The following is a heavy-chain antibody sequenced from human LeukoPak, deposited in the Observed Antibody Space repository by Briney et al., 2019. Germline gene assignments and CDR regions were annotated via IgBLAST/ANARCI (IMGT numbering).Heavy chain of an antibody. D-gene: IGHD7-27*01. CDR3: ARRELGIYYFDY. V-gene: IGHV4-34*01. CDR2: INHSGST. J-gene: IGHJ4*02. CDR1: GGSFSGYY. Sequence: PSETLSLICAVYGGSFSGYYWSWIRQPPGKGLDWIGEINHSGSTNYNPSLKSRVTISVDTSKNQFSLKLSSVTAADTAVYYCARRELGIYYFDYWGQGTLVTVSS.